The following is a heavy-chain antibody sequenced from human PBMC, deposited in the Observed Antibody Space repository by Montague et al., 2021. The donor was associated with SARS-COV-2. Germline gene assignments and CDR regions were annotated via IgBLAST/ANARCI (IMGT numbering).Heavy chain of an antibody. CDR1: GGSVSSGSYY. CDR3: ARDPWHITIFGVVTLDAMDV. J-gene: IGHJ6*02. D-gene: IGHD3-3*01. V-gene: IGHV4-61*01. Sequence: SETLSLTCTVSGGSVSSGSYYWSWIRQPPGKGLEWIGYIYYSGSTNYNPSLKSRVTISVDTSKNQFSLKLSSVTAADTAVYYCARDPWHITIFGVVTLDAMDVGGQGTTVTASS. CDR2: IYYSGST.